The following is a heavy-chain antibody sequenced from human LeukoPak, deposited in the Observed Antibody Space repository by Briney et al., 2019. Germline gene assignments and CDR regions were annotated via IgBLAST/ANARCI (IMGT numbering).Heavy chain of an antibody. CDR1: GLTFSSYA. V-gene: IGHV3-23*01. Sequence: GGSLRLSCAASGLTFSSYAMSWVRQAPGKGLEWVSAISGSGDSTYYADSVKGRFTISRDNSKNTLYLQMNSLRAEDTAVYYCAKDPTTVVTSYWGQGTLVAVSS. D-gene: IGHD4-23*01. J-gene: IGHJ4*02. CDR2: ISGSGDST. CDR3: AKDPTTVVTSY.